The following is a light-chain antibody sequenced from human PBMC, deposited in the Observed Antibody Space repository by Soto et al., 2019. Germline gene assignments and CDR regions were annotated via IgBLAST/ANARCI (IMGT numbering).Light chain of an antibody. CDR3: QSYDSSLSGSEV. CDR2: GDI. Sequence: QSVLTQPPSVSGAPGQRGTMSCTGSSSNIGAGYDVHWYQHVPGTAPKLLIYGDINRPSGVPDRFSGSRSGTSASLAITGLQADDEAYYYCQSYDSSLSGSEVFGGGTKVTVL. J-gene: IGLJ2*01. V-gene: IGLV1-40*01. CDR1: SSNIGAGYD.